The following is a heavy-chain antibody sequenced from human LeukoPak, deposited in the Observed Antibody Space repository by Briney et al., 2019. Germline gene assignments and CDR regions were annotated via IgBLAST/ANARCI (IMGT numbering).Heavy chain of an antibody. CDR3: ARNLLQLLRNYNWFDP. D-gene: IGHD2-2*01. CDR1: GYTFTSYG. Sequence: ASVKVSCKASGYTFTSYGISWVRQAPGQGLEWMGWISAYNGNTNHAQKLQGRVTMTTDTSTSTAYMELRSLRSDDTAVYYCARNLLQLLRNYNWFDPWGQGTLVTVSS. CDR2: ISAYNGNT. J-gene: IGHJ5*02. V-gene: IGHV1-18*01.